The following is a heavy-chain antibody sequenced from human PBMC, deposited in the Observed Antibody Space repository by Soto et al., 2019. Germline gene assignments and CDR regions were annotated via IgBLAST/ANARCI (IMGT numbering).Heavy chain of an antibody. CDR2: VDPEESET. D-gene: IGHD3-10*01. Sequence: VKVSRKVSGYTFTYHYVHWVQQAPGKGLEWVGLVDPEESETIYAEKFQGRVTITADTSTDTAYMGLRSLRSEDTGVYYCAYGSGSYLHYFEYWGQGNLVTVSS. V-gene: IGHV1-69-2*01. CDR3: AYGSGSYLHYFEY. CDR1: GYTFTYHY. J-gene: IGHJ4*02.